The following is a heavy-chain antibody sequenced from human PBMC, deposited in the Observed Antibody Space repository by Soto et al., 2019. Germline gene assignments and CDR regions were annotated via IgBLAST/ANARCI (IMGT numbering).Heavy chain of an antibody. CDR3: ARDDVLCDGGRCYGVPLDV. J-gene: IGHJ6*04. CDR2: IIPIFGTA. CDR1: GGTFSSYA. Sequence: ASVKVSCKASGGTFSSYAISWVRQAPGQGLEWMGGIIPIFGTANYAQKFQGRVTITADESTSTAYMELSSLRAEDTAVYYCARDDVLCDGGRCYGVPLDVWGKGTTVTVSS. D-gene: IGHD2-15*01. V-gene: IGHV1-69*13.